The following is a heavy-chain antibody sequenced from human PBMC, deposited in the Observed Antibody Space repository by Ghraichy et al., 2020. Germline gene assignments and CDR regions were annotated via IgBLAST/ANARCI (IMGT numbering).Heavy chain of an antibody. D-gene: IGHD3-22*01. J-gene: IGHJ4*02. V-gene: IGHV4-59*01. Sequence: SETLSLTCTVSGGSISSYYWSWIRQPPGKGLEWIGYIYYSGSTNYNPSLKSRVTISVDTSKNQFSLKLSSVTAADTAVYYCARASYYYDSSGYWGPFDYWGQRTLVTVSS. CDR3: ARASYYYDSSGYWGPFDY. CDR1: GGSISSYY. CDR2: IYYSGST.